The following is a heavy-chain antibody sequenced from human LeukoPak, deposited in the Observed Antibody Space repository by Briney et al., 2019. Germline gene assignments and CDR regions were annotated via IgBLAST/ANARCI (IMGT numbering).Heavy chain of an antibody. D-gene: IGHD2/OR15-2a*01. V-gene: IGHV3-23*01. J-gene: IGHJ4*02. CDR3: ARDWFHAIDY. CDR2: ISGSGDTT. CDR1: EFTFSTYA. Sequence: GGSLRLPCAASEFTFSTYAMSWVRQAPGKRLEWVSGISGSGDTTYYADSVKGRFTISRDNSKNTLYLQMNSLRAEDTAVYYCARDWFHAIDYWGQGTLVTVSS.